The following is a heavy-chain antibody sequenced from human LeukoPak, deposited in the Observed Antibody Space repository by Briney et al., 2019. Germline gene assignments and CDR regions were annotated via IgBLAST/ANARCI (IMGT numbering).Heavy chain of an antibody. J-gene: IGHJ2*01. CDR2: INPSGGST. CDR1: GYTFTSYY. CDR3: ARGDWYFDL. Sequence: ASVTVSFKASGYTFTSYYMHWVRQAPGQGREWMGIINPSGGSTSYAQKFQGRVTMTRDMSTSTVYVELSSLRSEDTAVYYCARGDWYFDLWGRGTLVTVSS. V-gene: IGHV1-46*01.